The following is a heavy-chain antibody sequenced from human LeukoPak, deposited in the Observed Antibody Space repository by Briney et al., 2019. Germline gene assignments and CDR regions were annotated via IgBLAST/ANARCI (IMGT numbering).Heavy chain of an antibody. D-gene: IGHD4-11*01. CDR3: AKDGELTTVRGYFDY. CDR2: ISVSGDVT. CDR1: GFTFSSYA. J-gene: IGHJ4*02. V-gene: IGHV3-23*01. Sequence: PGGSLRLSCAASGFTFSSYAMTWVRQAPGKGLEWVSVISVSGDVTYSADSVQGRFTISRDNSKSTLYLHMNSLRAKDTAVYYCAKDGELTTVRGYFDYWGQGTLVTVSS.